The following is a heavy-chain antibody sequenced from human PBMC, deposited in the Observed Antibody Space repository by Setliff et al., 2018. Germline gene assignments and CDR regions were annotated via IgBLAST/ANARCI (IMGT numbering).Heavy chain of an antibody. CDR2: INPNSGAT. D-gene: IGHD1-26*01. CDR3: ARGRGSYYYYMDV. CDR1: GYPFTDYY. Sequence: RASVKVSCKTSGYPFTDYYIHWVRQAPGQGLEWMGRINPNSGATNFAQKFQGRVTMTRDTSISTAYMELSRLRSDDTAVYYCARGRGSYYYYMDVWGKGTTVTVSS. V-gene: IGHV1-2*06. J-gene: IGHJ6*03.